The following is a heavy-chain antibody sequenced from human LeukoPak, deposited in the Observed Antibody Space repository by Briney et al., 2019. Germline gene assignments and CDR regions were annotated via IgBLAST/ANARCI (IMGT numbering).Heavy chain of an antibody. CDR1: GGSISSGSYY. V-gene: IGHV4-61*02. J-gene: IGHJ3*02. CDR2: IYTSGST. D-gene: IGHD2-2*01. Sequence: SETLSLTCTVSGGSISSGSYYWSWIRQPAGKGLEWIGRIYTSGSTNYNPSLKSRVTISVDTSKNQFSLKLSSVTAADTAVYYCARDRVVPATKRVFDIWGQGTMVTVSS. CDR3: ARDRVVPATKRVFDI.